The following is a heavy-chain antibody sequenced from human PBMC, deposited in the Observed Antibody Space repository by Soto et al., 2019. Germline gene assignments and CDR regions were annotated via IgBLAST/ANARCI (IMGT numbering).Heavy chain of an antibody. J-gene: IGHJ5*02. CDR2: ISGSGGST. Sequence: EVQLLESGGGLVQPGGSLRLSCAASGFTFSSYAMRWVRQAPGKGLEGVSAISGSGGSTYYADSVKGRFTISRDNSKNALYLQINSLRAVDTAVYYCAGDAFGVVISWFDPWGQGTLFTVSS. CDR3: AGDAFGVVISWFDP. CDR1: GFTFSSYA. D-gene: IGHD3-3*01. V-gene: IGHV3-23*01.